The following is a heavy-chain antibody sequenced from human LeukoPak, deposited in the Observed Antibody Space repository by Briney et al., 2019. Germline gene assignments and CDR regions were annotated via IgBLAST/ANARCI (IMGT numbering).Heavy chain of an antibody. V-gene: IGHV1-2*06. D-gene: IGHD7-27*01. CDR1: GYTFTGYY. J-gene: IGHJ6*03. Sequence: GASVKVSCMASGYTFTGYYMHWVRQAPGQGLEWMGRINPNSGGTNYAQKFQGRVTMTRDTSISTAYMELSRLRSDDTAVYYCARAVPNDWGDYYYYMDVWGKGTTVTVSS. CDR3: ARAVPNDWGDYYYYMDV. CDR2: INPNSGGT.